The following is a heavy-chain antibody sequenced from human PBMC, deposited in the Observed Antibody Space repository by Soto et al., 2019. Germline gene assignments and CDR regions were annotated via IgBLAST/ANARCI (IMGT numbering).Heavy chain of an antibody. CDR3: ARAAGGAGDVDH. CDR1: GGSISSSNW. D-gene: IGHD1-26*01. J-gene: IGHJ4*02. Sequence: QVQLQESGPGLVKPSGTLSLTCAVSGGSISSSNWWSWVRQPPGKGLEWIGEIYHSGSTNFKPALKRRVTISVDQSKNQFSLKLSSVLAAGTAVYYCARAAGGAGDVDHWGQGTLVTASS. V-gene: IGHV4-4*02. CDR2: IYHSGST.